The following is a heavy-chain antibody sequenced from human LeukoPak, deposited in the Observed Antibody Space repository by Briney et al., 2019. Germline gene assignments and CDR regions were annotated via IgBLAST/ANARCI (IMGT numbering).Heavy chain of an antibody. CDR3: ARDVGATPGYFDY. CDR1: GGTFSSYA. V-gene: IGHV1-69*06. CDR2: IIPIFGTA. J-gene: IGHJ4*02. Sequence: SVKVSCKASGGTFSSYAISWVRQAPGQGLEWMGGIIPIFGTANYAQKFQGRVTITADKSTSTAYMELSSLRSEDTAVYYCARDVGATPGYFDYWGQGTLVTVSS. D-gene: IGHD1-26*01.